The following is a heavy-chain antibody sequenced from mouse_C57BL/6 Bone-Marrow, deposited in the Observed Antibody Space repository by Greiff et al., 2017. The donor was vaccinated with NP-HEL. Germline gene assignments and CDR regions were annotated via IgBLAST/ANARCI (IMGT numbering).Heavy chain of an antibody. V-gene: IGHV6-3*01. D-gene: IGHD1-1*01. CDR1: GFTFRNYW. Sequence: EVKLMESGGGLVQPGGSMKLSCVASGFTFRNYWMNWVRQSPEKGLEWVAQIRLKSDNYATHYAESVKGRFTISRDDSKSSVYLQMNNLRAEDTGIYYCTYYGSDAMDYWGQGTSVTVSS. CDR2: IRLKSDNYAT. J-gene: IGHJ4*01. CDR3: TYYGSDAMDY.